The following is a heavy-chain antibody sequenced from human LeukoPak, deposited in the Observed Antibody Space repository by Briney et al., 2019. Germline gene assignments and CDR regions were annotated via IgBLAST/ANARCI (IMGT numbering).Heavy chain of an antibody. CDR2: IYTSGST. CDR3: AREGHIVVVPAAIGSFDY. J-gene: IGHJ4*02. D-gene: IGHD2-2*02. Sequence: PSETLSLTCTVSGGSISSGSYYWSWIRQPAGKGLEWIGRIYTSGSTNYNPSLKSRVTISVDTSKNQFSLKLSSVTAADTAVYYCAREGHIVVVPAAIGSFDYWGQGTLVTVSS. CDR1: GGSISSGSYY. V-gene: IGHV4-61*02.